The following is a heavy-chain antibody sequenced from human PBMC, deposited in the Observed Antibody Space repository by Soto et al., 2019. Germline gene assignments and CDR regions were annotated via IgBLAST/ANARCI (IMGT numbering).Heavy chain of an antibody. J-gene: IGHJ5*02. D-gene: IGHD6-19*01. Sequence: GGSLRLSCAASGFSFSNYWVHWVRQAPGKGLVWVSRIKSDGSTTNYADSVKGRFTISRDNAKNTVYLQMNSLGVEDTSVYYCATTAGAWWFDPWGHGALVTVSS. CDR1: GFSFSNYW. CDR2: IKSDGSTT. V-gene: IGHV3-74*01. CDR3: ATTAGAWWFDP.